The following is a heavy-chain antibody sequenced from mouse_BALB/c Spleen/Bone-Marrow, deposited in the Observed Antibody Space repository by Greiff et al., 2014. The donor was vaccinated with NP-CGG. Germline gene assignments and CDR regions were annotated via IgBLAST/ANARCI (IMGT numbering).Heavy chain of an antibody. J-gene: IGHJ4*01. CDR1: GFNIKDTF. D-gene: IGHD2-1*01. V-gene: IGHV14-3*02. CDR3: ASSGNYEGGAMDY. CDR2: IDPANGIT. Sequence: VQLKESGAELVKPGASGKLSCTASGFNIKDTFMHWMKQRPEQGLGWNGRIDPANGITKYDPKFQGKATITTDTSSNTAYLQLSSLTSEDTAVYYCASSGNYEGGAMDYWGQGTSVTVSS.